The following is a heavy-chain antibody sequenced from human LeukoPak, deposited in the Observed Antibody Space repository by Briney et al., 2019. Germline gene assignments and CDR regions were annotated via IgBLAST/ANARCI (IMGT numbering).Heavy chain of an antibody. Sequence: SVKVSCKASGGTFSSYAISWVRQAPGQGLEWMGGIIPIFGTANYAQKFQGRVTITADESTSTAYMELSSLRSGDTAVYYCARPTYYYDSSGYPLTSDAFDIWGQGTMVTVSS. CDR2: IIPIFGTA. CDR1: GGTFSSYA. D-gene: IGHD3-22*01. V-gene: IGHV1-69*13. CDR3: ARPTYYYDSSGYPLTSDAFDI. J-gene: IGHJ3*02.